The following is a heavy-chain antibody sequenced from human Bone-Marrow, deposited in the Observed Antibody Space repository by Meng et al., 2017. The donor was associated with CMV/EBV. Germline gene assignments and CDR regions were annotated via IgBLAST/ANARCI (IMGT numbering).Heavy chain of an antibody. V-gene: IGHV4-31*03. Sequence: SETLSLTCTVSGGSISSGGYYWSWIRQHPGKGLEWIGYIYYSGSTYYNPSLKSRVTISVDTSKNQFSLKLSSVTAADTAVYYCARDRYYYYGMDVWGQGTTVTVYS. CDR2: IYYSGST. CDR3: ARDRYYYYGMDV. J-gene: IGHJ6*02. CDR1: GGSISSGGYY.